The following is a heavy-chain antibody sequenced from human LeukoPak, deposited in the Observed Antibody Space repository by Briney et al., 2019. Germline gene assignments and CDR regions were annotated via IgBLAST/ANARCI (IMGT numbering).Heavy chain of an antibody. V-gene: IGHV5-51*01. J-gene: IGHJ5*02. Sequence: GESLKISCKGSGYSFTSYWIGWVRQIPGKGLEWMGIIYPGDSDTRYSPSFQGQVTISADKSISTADLQWSSLKASDTAMYYCARIIAAAGGINWFDPWGQGTLVTVSS. CDR2: IYPGDSDT. CDR3: ARIIAAAGGINWFDP. CDR1: GYSFTSYW. D-gene: IGHD6-25*01.